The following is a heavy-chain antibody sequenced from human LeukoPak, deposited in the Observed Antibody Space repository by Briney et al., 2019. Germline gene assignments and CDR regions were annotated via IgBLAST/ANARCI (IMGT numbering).Heavy chain of an antibody. CDR3: ARGLHYYGSGSYYYYYYMDV. Sequence: SETLSLTCAVSGGSISSGGYSWSWIRQPPGKGLEWIGYIYYSGSTYYNPSLKSRVTISVDTSKNQFSLKLSSVTAADTAVYYCARGLHYYGSGSYYYYYYMDVWGKGTTVTVSS. D-gene: IGHD3-10*01. V-gene: IGHV4-30-4*07. J-gene: IGHJ6*03. CDR2: IYYSGST. CDR1: GGSISSGGYS.